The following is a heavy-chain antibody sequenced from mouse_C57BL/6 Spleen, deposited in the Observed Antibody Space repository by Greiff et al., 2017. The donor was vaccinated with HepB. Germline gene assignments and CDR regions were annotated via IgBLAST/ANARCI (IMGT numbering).Heavy chain of an antibody. J-gene: IGHJ3*01. D-gene: IGHD2-5*01. Sequence: VQLQQPGAELVKPGASVKLSCKASGYTFTSYWMQWVKQRPGQGLEWIGEIDPSDSYTNYNQKFKGKATLTVDTSSSTAYMQLSSLTSEDSAVYYCARVDSNWFAYWGQGTLVTVSA. CDR2: IDPSDSYT. CDR3: ARVDSNWFAY. V-gene: IGHV1-50*01. CDR1: GYTFTSYW.